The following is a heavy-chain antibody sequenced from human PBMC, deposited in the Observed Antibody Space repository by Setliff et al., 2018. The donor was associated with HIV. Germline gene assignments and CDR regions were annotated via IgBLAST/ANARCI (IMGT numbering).Heavy chain of an antibody. Sequence: SETLSLTCTVSGGSIRTYYWSWIRQPPGKGLEWIGYIFYSVNTNYNPSLKGRVIISVDTSKNQFSLNLTSVTAADTAVYYRARIAADYYYYYMDVWGKGTTVTVSS. CDR3: ARIAADYYYYYMDV. J-gene: IGHJ6*03. CDR1: GGSIRTYY. CDR2: IFYSVNT. V-gene: IGHV4-59*08. D-gene: IGHD6-6*01.